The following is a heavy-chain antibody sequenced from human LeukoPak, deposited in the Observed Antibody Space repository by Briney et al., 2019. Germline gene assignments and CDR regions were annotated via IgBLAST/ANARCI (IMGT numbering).Heavy chain of an antibody. Sequence: GASVKVSCKASGYTFTVYYIHWVRPAPGQGLEWMGWINPNSGGTNYAQKFQGRVTMTRDTSISTAYMELSRLRSDDTAVYYCARAGLVGATGDYWGQGTLVTVSS. CDR3: ARAGLVGATGDY. D-gene: IGHD1-26*01. J-gene: IGHJ4*02. CDR2: INPNSGGT. V-gene: IGHV1-2*02. CDR1: GYTFTVYY.